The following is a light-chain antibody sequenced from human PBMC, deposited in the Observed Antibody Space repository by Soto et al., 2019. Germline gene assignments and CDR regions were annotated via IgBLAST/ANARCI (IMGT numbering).Light chain of an antibody. CDR1: QSISSY. CDR2: AAS. Sequence: DIQMTQSPSSLSASVGDRVTITCRASQSISSYLNWYQQKPGQAPKLLIYAASSLQSGVPSRFSGSGSGTDFSLTISSLQTEDFATYYCQQSYSSPYTFGQGTRVEIK. V-gene: IGKV1-39*01. J-gene: IGKJ2*01. CDR3: QQSYSSPYT.